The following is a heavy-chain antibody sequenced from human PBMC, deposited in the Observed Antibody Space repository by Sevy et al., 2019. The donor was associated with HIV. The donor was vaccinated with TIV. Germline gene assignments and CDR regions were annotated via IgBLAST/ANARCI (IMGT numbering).Heavy chain of an antibody. CDR3: ARDLFSGSYYENY. J-gene: IGHJ4*02. Sequence: GGSLRPSCAVSGFTLSNYWMSWVRQAPGKGLEWVANIDQDGSDRYYVDSVKGRFTISRDNAKNSLYLQMNSLRAEDTAVYYCARDLFSGSYYENYWGQGTLVTVSS. V-gene: IGHV3-7*01. CDR2: IDQDGSDR. CDR1: GFTLSNYW. D-gene: IGHD1-26*01.